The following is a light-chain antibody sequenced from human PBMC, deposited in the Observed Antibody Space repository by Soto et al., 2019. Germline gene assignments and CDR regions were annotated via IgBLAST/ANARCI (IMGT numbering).Light chain of an antibody. CDR3: MQGTYWWT. Sequence: DVVLTHSRLSLPVTLGQPASISCRCNQSLVSTDGHTYLNWFQQRPGQSPRRLIYEVSNRDSGVPDRFSGSGSDTDFTLKISRVEAEDVAIYFCMQGTYWWTLGQGTKVDIK. CDR1: QSLVSTDGHTY. V-gene: IGKV2-30*01. CDR2: EVS. J-gene: IGKJ1*01.